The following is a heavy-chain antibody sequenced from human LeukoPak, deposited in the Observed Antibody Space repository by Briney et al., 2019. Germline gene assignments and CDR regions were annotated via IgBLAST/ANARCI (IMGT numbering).Heavy chain of an antibody. Sequence: GASVKVSCKASGYTFTSYGISWVRQAPGQGLEWMGWINPNSGGTNYAQKFQGRVTMTRDTSISTAYMELSRLRSDDTAVYYCAREAGSSWYSPYFDYWGQGTLVTVSS. J-gene: IGHJ4*02. CDR1: GYTFTSYG. CDR3: AREAGSSWYSPYFDY. V-gene: IGHV1-2*02. CDR2: INPNSGGT. D-gene: IGHD6-13*01.